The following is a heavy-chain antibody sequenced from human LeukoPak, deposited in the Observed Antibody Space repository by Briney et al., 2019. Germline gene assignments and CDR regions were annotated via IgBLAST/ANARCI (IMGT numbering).Heavy chain of an antibody. J-gene: IGHJ4*02. V-gene: IGHV3-30*03. D-gene: IGHD3-9*01. CDR1: GFTFSSYG. CDR3: ARVSSGYYNGFYFDY. Sequence: PGRSLRLSCAASGFTFSSYGMHWVRQAPGKGLEWVAVISYDGSNKYYADSVKGRFTISRDNSKNTLYLQMNSLRAEDTAVYYCARVSSGYYNGFYFDYWGQGTLVTVSS. CDR2: ISYDGSNK.